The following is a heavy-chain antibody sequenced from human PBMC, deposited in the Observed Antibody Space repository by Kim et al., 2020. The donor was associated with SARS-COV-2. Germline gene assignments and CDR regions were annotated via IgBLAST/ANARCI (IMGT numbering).Heavy chain of an antibody. D-gene: IGHD3-9*01. CDR2: IKQDGSEK. J-gene: IGHJ5*02. Sequence: GGSLRLSCAASGFTFSSYWMSWVRQAPGKGLEWVANIKQDGSEKYYVDSVKGRFTISRDNAKNSLYLQMNSLRAEDTAVYYCAREQGYDILTGYYKANNWFDPWGQGTLVTVSS. V-gene: IGHV3-7*01. CDR1: GFTFSSYW. CDR3: AREQGYDILTGYYKANNWFDP.